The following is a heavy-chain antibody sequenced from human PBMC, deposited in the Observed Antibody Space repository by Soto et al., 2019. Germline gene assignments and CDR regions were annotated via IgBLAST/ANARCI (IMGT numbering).Heavy chain of an antibody. J-gene: IGHJ3*02. CDR1: GFSLSTSGMG. V-gene: IGHV2-5*02. CDR3: AHSSMTSSVDGDAFDI. CDR2: IYWDDDK. Sequence: QITLKESGPTLVKPTQTLTLTCTFSGFSLSTSGMGVGLIRQPPGKALEWLALIYWDDDKRYSPSLKRRLTITKDTSKNHVVLTMTNMDPVDIGTYYCAHSSMTSSVDGDAFDIWGQGTMVTVSS. D-gene: IGHD3-22*01.